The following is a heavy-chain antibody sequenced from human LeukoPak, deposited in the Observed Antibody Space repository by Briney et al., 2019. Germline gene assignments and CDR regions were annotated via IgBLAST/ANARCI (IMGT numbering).Heavy chain of an antibody. D-gene: IGHD7-27*01. J-gene: IGHJ4*02. CDR3: VKQYWGSHPAGFYFGF. CDR2: ISHNGDTT. Sequence: GGSLRLSCSASGFSFDSYAMHWIRQAPGRGLEYVSSISHNGDTTFYSDSVRGRFTISRDNSKNTLYLQMSSLRTEDTAVYYCVKQYWGSHPAGFYFGFCGRGNLVTVSS. CDR1: GFSFDSYA. V-gene: IGHV3-64D*09.